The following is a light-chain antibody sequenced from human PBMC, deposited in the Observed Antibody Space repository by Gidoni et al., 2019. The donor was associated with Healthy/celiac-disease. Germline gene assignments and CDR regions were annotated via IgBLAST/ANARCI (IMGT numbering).Light chain of an antibody. CDR1: NIGSKS. Sequence: SYLLPQSHPVSLAPGPTARITCGGNNIGSKSVHWYQQKPGQAPVLVVYDDSDRPSGIPERFSGSNSGNTATLTISRVEAGDEADYYCQVWDSSSDHLVVFGGGTKLTVL. J-gene: IGLJ2*01. CDR3: QVWDSSSDHLVV. CDR2: DDS. V-gene: IGLV3-21*02.